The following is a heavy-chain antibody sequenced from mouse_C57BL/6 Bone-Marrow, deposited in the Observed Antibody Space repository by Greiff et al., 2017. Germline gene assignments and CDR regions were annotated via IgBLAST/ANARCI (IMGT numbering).Heavy chain of an antibody. CDR1: GYTFTSYG. J-gene: IGHJ1*03. D-gene: IGHD1-1*01. V-gene: IGHV1-81*01. Sequence: QVQLQQSGAELARPGASVKLSCKASGYTFTSYGISWVKQRTGQGLEWIGEIYPRSGNTYYNEKFKGKATLTADKSSNTAYMELRSLTSEDSAVYFGARGGNYYGSLWYFDVWGTGTTVTVSS. CDR3: ARGGNYYGSLWYFDV. CDR2: IYPRSGNT.